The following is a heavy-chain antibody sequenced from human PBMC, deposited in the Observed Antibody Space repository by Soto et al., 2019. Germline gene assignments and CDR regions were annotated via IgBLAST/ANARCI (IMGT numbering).Heavy chain of an antibody. V-gene: IGHV1-2*04. D-gene: IGHD4-4*01. CDR2: INPNSGGT. CDR3: ARYSLGYYYYGMDV. Sequence: SSVKVSCKASGYTFTGYYMHWVRQAPGQGLEWMGWINPNSGGTNYAQKFQGWVTMTRDTSISTAYMELSRLRSDDTAVYYCARYSLGYYYYGMDVWGQGTTVTVSS. CDR1: GYTFTGYY. J-gene: IGHJ6*02.